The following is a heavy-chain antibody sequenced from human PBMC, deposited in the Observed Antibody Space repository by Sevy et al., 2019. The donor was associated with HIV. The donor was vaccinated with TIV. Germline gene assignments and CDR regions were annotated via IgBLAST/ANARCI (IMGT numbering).Heavy chain of an antibody. V-gene: IGHV3-72*01. CDR1: GFTFSDHY. Sequence: GGSLRLSCVASGFTFSDHYMEWARQAPGKGLEWVGRTRNKADGYTTEYAASVKGRFTISRDESKNSLYVQMNSLKTEETAVYYCATHAGIAAAGRVFDYWGQGTLVTVSS. CDR2: TRNKADGYTT. D-gene: IGHD6-13*01. J-gene: IGHJ4*02. CDR3: ATHAGIAAAGRVFDY.